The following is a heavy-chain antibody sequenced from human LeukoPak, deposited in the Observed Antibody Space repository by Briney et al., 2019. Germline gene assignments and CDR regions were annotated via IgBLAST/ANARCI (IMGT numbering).Heavy chain of an antibody. CDR3: ARRDYYYYYMDV. J-gene: IGHJ6*03. V-gene: IGHV4-38-2*01. CDR2: IYHRGST. CDR1: GYSISSGYY. Sequence: KSSETLSLTCAVSGYSISSGYYWGWIRQPPGKGLEWIGTIYHRGSTHYNPSHKSRVTISVDTSKNQFSLKLSSVTAADTAVYYRARRDYYYYYMDVWGTGTTVTVSS.